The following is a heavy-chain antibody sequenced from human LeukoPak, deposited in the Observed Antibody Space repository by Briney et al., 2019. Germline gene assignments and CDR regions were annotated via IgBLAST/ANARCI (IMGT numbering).Heavy chain of an antibody. CDR1: GGSFSGYY. CDR3: ARSPTHEWEPTDY. V-gene: IGHV4-34*01. Sequence: SETLSLTCAVYGGSFSGYYWSWIRQPPGKGLEWIGEINHSGSTNYNPSLKSRVTISVDTSKNQFSLKLSSVTAADTAVYYCARSPTHEWEPTDYWGQGTLVTVSS. CDR2: INHSGST. D-gene: IGHD1-26*01. J-gene: IGHJ4*02.